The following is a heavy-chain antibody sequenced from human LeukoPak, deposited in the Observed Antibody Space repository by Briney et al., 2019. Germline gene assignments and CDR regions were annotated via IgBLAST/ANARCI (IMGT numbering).Heavy chain of an antibody. Sequence: PGGSLRLSCAASGNSSMHWVRQAPGKGLVWVSHINGDGSWTTYADSVKGRFTISKDNAKNTVYLQMNNLGAEDTAVYYCVSFYETYWGRGTLVTVSS. CDR3: VSFYETY. D-gene: IGHD2-2*01. CDR1: GNSS. CDR2: INGDGSWT. J-gene: IGHJ4*02. V-gene: IGHV3-74*01.